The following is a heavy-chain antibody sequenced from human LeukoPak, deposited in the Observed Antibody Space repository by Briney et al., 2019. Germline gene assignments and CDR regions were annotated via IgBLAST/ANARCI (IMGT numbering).Heavy chain of an antibody. Sequence: GGSLRLSCAASGFTFSSYGMHWVRQAPGKGLEWVAFIRYDGSNKYYADSVKGRFTISRDNSKNTLYLQTNSLRAEDTAVYYCAKTLRELSGGAFDIWGQGTMVTVSS. CDR3: AKTLRELSGGAFDI. CDR2: IRYDGSNK. D-gene: IGHD1-26*01. CDR1: GFTFSSYG. J-gene: IGHJ3*02. V-gene: IGHV3-30*02.